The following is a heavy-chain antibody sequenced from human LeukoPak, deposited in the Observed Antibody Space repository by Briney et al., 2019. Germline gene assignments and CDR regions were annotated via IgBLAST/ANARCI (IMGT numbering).Heavy chain of an antibody. CDR2: IRYDESNK. V-gene: IGHV3-30*02. CDR1: GFIFSNYG. J-gene: IGHJ5*02. Sequence: GGSLRLSCAASGFIFSNYGMHWVRQAPGKGLEWVAFIRYDESNKFYADSVKGRLTISRDNSKNILFLQMNSLRAEDTAVYYCATMQWLEGVDWFDPWGQGTLVAVSS. CDR3: ATMQWLEGVDWFDP. D-gene: IGHD6-19*01.